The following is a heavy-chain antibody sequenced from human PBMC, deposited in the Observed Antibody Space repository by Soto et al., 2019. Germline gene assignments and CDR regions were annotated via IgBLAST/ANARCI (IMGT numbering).Heavy chain of an antibody. CDR2: ISGYNGDT. CDR3: ARDWVGDIAY. J-gene: IGHJ4*02. D-gene: IGHD4-17*01. V-gene: IGHV1-18*01. CDR1: GYTFTSYG. Sequence: QVQLVQSGGEVKQPGASVKVSCKTSGYTFTSYGISWVRQAPGQGLEWMGWISGYNGDTKYVQKFQGRVTLTTDTSTNTAYMEVRSLTSDDTAVYYCARDWVGDIAYWGQGTLVTVSS.